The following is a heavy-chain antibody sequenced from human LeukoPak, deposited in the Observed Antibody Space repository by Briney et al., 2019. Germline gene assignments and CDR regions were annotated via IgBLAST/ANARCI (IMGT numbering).Heavy chain of an antibody. Sequence: GGSLRLSCAASGFTFDDYGMSWVRQALGKGLEWVSGINWNGGSTGYADSVKGRFTISRDNAKKSLDLQMNSLRAEDTALYYCARGHIDYAFDCWGQGTLVTVSS. J-gene: IGHJ4*02. V-gene: IGHV3-20*04. D-gene: IGHD4-17*01. CDR3: ARGHIDYAFDC. CDR2: INWNGGST. CDR1: GFTFDDYG.